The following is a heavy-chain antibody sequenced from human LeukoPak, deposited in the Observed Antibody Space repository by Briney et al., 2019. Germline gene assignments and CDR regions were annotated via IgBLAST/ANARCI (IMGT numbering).Heavy chain of an antibody. V-gene: IGHV3-11*05. D-gene: IGHD6-13*01. J-gene: IGHJ2*01. CDR2: ISSNSGYT. CDR1: GFTFSDYY. Sequence: GGSLRLSCVASGFTFSDYYMAWIRQAPGKGLEWVAYISSNSGYTNTADSVKGRFAVSRENAENSLDLEMNRLRAEDTAIYYCARGGSSWPDWYFDLWGRGTLVTVSS. CDR3: ARGGSSWPDWYFDL.